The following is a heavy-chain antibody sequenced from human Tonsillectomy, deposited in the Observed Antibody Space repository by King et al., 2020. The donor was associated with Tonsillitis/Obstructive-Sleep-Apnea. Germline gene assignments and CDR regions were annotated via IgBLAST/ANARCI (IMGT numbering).Heavy chain of an antibody. D-gene: IGHD3-3*01. CDR2: INRDGTGS. V-gene: IGHV3-74*03. J-gene: IGHJ5*02. CDR1: GFTFSTYW. Sequence: EVQLVESGGGLVRPGGSRRLSCAASGFTFSTYWMHWVRQAPGKGLEWVSRINRDGTGSTNADSVKGRFTISRENAKNTLYLQMSGLRAEDTAVYYCARDYYDFWSGYSYNWFDTWGQGTLVTVSS. CDR3: ARDYYDFWSGYSYNWFDT.